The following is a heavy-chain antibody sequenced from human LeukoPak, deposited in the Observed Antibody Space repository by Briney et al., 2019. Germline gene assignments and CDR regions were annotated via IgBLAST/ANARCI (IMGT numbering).Heavy chain of an antibody. J-gene: IGHJ4*02. CDR3: ARRAIFGVVNHFDY. D-gene: IGHD3-3*01. V-gene: IGHV1-2*02. CDR1: GYTFTGYY. Sequence: ASVKVSCKASGYTFTGYYMHWVRQAPGQGLEWMGWINPNSGGTNSAQKFQGRVTMTRDTSISTAYMELSRLRSDDTAVYYCARRAIFGVVNHFDYWGQGTLVTVSS. CDR2: INPNSGGT.